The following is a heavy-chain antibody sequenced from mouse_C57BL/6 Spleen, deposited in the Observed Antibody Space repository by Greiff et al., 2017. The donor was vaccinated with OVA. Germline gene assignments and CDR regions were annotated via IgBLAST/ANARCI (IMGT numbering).Heavy chain of an antibody. D-gene: IGHD3-2*02. CDR3: ARKGTAQATPYYAMDY. CDR2: ISSGSSTI. V-gene: IGHV5-17*01. J-gene: IGHJ4*01. CDR1: GFTFSDYG. Sequence: EVQRVESGGGLVKPGGSLKLSCAASGFTFSDYGMHWVRQAPEKGLEWVAYISSGSSTIYYADTVKGRFTISRDNAKNTLFLQMTSLRSEDTAMYYCARKGTAQATPYYAMDYWGQGTSVTVSS.